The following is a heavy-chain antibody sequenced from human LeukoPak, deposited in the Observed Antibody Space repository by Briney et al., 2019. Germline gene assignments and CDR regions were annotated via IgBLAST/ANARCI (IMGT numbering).Heavy chain of an antibody. Sequence: GRSLRLSCAASGFTFSSYGIHWVRQAPGKGLEWVAYIHTDQTIQYYADSVKGRFTISRDNSKNTLYLQMKTLRSEDTAVYYCGYYNSGSYSTPDSWGQGTQVTVSS. CDR1: GFTFSSYG. CDR3: GYYNSGSYSTPDS. V-gene: IGHV3-30*02. J-gene: IGHJ5*01. CDR2: IHTDQTIQ. D-gene: IGHD3-10*01.